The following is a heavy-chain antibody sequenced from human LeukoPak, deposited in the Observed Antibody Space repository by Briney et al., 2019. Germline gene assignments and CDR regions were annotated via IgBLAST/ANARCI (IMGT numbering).Heavy chain of an antibody. V-gene: IGHV3-23*01. CDR1: GFTFSTYA. CDR2: ISGSGGST. Sequence: PGGSLRLSCAASGFTFSTYAMNWVRQGPGKGLEWVSGISGSGGSTYYADSVKGRFTISRDNSKHTLYLQMNSLRAEDTAVYYCARGYYDSSGYYLRWFDPWGQGTLVTVSS. CDR3: ARGYYDSSGYYLRWFDP. J-gene: IGHJ5*02. D-gene: IGHD3-22*01.